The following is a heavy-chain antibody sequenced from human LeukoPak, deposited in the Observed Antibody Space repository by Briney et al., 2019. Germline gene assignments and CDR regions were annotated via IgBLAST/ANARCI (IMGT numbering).Heavy chain of an antibody. J-gene: IGHJ5*02. CDR1: GGSISSYY. V-gene: IGHV4-59*01. CDR3: AGRRRYCSSTSCYNGWFDP. CDR2: IYYSGST. D-gene: IGHD2-2*02. Sequence: SETLSLTCTVSGGSISSYYWSWIRQPPGKGLEWIGYIYYSGSTNYNPSLKSQVTISVDPSKNQFSLKLSPVTAADTAVYYCAGRRRYCSSTSCYNGWFDPWGQGTLVTVSS.